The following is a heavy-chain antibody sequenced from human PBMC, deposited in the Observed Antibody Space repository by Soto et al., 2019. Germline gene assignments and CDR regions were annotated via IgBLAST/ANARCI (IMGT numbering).Heavy chain of an antibody. CDR1: GFTFSSYW. CDR3: ARVEWLRNSAGVDY. Sequence: EVQLVESGGGLVQPGGSLRLSCAASGFTFSSYWMSWVRQAPGKGLEWVANIKQDGSEKYYVDSVKGRFTISRDNAKNSLYLQMNSLRAEDTAVYYCARVEWLRNSAGVDYWGQGTLVTVSS. V-gene: IGHV3-7*03. J-gene: IGHJ4*02. CDR2: IKQDGSEK. D-gene: IGHD5-12*01.